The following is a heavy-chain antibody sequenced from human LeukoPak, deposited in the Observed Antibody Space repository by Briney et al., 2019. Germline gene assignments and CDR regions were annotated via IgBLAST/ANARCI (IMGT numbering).Heavy chain of an antibody. CDR2: IKQDGSEK. CDR3: ARSIAANTNWFDP. V-gene: IGHV3-7*05. CDR1: GFTFSSYW. D-gene: IGHD2-15*01. Sequence: GGSLRLSCAASGFTFSSYWMTWVRQAPGKGLGRVANIKQDGSEKYYVDSVKGRFTISRDNAKNSLYLQMNSLRAEDTAVYYCARSIAANTNWFDPWGQGTLVTVSS. J-gene: IGHJ5*02.